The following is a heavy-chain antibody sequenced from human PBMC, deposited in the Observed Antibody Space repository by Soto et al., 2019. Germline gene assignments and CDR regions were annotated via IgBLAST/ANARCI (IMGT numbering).Heavy chain of an antibody. Sequence: GGSLRLSCAASGFTFSSYSMNWVRQAPGKGLEWVSSISSSSSYIYYADSVKGRFTISRDNAKNSLYLQMNSLRAEDTAVYYCARDPHYYDSSGYYSPYFQHWGQGTLVTVSS. CDR2: ISSSSSYI. V-gene: IGHV3-21*01. CDR1: GFTFSSYS. CDR3: ARDPHYYDSSGYYSPYFQH. D-gene: IGHD3-22*01. J-gene: IGHJ1*01.